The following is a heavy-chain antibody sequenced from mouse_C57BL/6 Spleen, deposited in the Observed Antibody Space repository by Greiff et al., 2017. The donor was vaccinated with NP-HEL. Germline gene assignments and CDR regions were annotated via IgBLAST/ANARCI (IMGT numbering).Heavy chain of an antibody. Sequence: QVQLQQSGAELVKPGASVKISCKASGYAFSSYWMNWVKQRPGKGLEWIGQIYPGDGDTNYNGKLKGKATLTADKSSSTAYMQLSSLTSEDSAVYFCARSGVTTVVGETWFAYWGQGTLVTVSA. CDR3: ARSGVTTVVGETWFAY. D-gene: IGHD1-1*01. J-gene: IGHJ3*01. CDR1: GYAFSSYW. V-gene: IGHV1-80*01. CDR2: IYPGDGDT.